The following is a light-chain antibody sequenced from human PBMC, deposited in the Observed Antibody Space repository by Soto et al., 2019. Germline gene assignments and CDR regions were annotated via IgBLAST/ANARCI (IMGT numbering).Light chain of an antibody. V-gene: IGKV1-27*01. Sequence: DILMTQSPSSLSASVGDRVTITCRTSQDISNYLAWYQQKPGRVPKLLIYAASTLQSGVPSRFSGGGSGTDFSLTISSLQPEDVATYYCQKYNIAPHTFGGGTKVEIQ. CDR3: QKYNIAPHT. CDR2: AAS. J-gene: IGKJ4*01. CDR1: QDISNY.